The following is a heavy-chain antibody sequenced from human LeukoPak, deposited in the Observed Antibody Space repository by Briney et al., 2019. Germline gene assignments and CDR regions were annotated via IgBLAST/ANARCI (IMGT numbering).Heavy chain of an antibody. V-gene: IGHV3-23*01. D-gene: IGHD1-7*01. CDR1: GFTFSTFG. J-gene: IGHJ4*02. CDR3: AKRGLSGTKEFDY. CDR2: IVNSGANT. Sequence: GGSLRLSCAASGFTFSTFGVSWVRQALGKGLEWVSAIVNSGANTYYADSVKGRFTISRDNSKNTLYLQMNSLRAEDTAVYYCAKRGLSGTKEFDYWGQGTLVTVSS.